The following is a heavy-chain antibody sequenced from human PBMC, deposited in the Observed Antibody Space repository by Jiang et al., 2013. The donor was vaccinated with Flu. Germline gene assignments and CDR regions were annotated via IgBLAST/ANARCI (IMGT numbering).Heavy chain of an antibody. V-gene: IGHV3-7*03. CDR1: GFTFSSYW. Sequence: QLVESGGGLVQPGGSLRLSCAASGFTFSSYWMSWVRQAPGKGLEWVANIKQDGSEKYYVDSVKGRFTISRDNAKNSLYLQMNSLRAEDTAVYYCAHTQGVGYYDSSGYRWGQGTLVTVSS. J-gene: IGHJ4*02. CDR3: AHTQGVGYYDSSGYR. CDR2: IKQDGSEK. D-gene: IGHD3-22*01.